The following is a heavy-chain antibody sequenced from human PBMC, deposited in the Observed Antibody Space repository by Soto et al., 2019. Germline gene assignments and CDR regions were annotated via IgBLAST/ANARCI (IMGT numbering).Heavy chain of an antibody. V-gene: IGHV3-33*01. CDR2: IWSDGNNR. CDR3: VRGDNWNDEASDY. CDR1: GFMFSNHG. D-gene: IGHD1-1*01. Sequence: PGGSLRLSCAASGFMFSNHGMHWVRQAPGKGLEWVAVIWSDGNNRYYADSVKGRFTISRDNSKNTLYLQMNSLRAEDTAVYYCVRGDNWNDEASDYWGQGTLVTVFS. J-gene: IGHJ4*02.